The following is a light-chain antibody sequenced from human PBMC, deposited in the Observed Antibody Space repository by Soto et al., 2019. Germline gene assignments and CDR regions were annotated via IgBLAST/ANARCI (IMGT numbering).Light chain of an antibody. CDR2: DAS. Sequence: DIQMTQSPSTLSASVGDRVTITCRASQSISSWLAWYQQKPGKAPKLLIYDASSLESGVPSRFSGSGSGTEFSLTISRLQPDDFATYYCQQYNTYPRTFGQGTKVDIK. CDR3: QQYNTYPRT. V-gene: IGKV1-5*01. CDR1: QSISSW. J-gene: IGKJ1*01.